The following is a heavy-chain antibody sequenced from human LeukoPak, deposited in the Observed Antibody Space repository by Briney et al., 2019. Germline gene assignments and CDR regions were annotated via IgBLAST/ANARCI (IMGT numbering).Heavy chain of an antibody. J-gene: IGHJ6*03. CDR2: IIPIFGTA. CDR3: AGAIVVVPAAMFIGDYYYYYMDV. CDR1: GGTFSSYA. Sequence: ASVKVSCKASGGTFSSYAISWVRQAPGQGLEWMGGIIPIFGTANYAQKFQGRVTITADKSTSTAYMELSSLRSEDTAVYYCAGAIVVVPAAMFIGDYYYYYMDVWGKGTTVTVSS. V-gene: IGHV1-69*06. D-gene: IGHD2-2*01.